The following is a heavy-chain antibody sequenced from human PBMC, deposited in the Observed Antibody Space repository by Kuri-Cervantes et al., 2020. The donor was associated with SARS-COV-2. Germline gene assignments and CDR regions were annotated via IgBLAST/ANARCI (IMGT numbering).Heavy chain of an antibody. CDR2: ISYDGSNK. V-gene: IGHV3-30*18. J-gene: IGHJ6*03. Sequence: LSLTCAASGFTFSSYGMHWVRQAPGKGLEWVAVISYDGSNKYYADSVKGRFTISRDNSKNTLYLQMNSLRAEDTAVYYCAKIVARRDYYYYYMDVWGKGTTVTVSS. D-gene: IGHD6-6*01. CDR3: AKIVARRDYYYYYMDV. CDR1: GFTFSSYG.